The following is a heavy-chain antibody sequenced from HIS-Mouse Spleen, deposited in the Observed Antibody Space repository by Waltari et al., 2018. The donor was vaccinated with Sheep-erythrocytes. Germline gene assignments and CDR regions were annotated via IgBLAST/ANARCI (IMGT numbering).Heavy chain of an antibody. CDR2: IYHSGST. D-gene: IGHD3-9*01. Sequence: QVQLQESGPGLVKPSETLSLTCTVSGYSISSGYYWGWIRHPPGKGLEWIGGIYHSGSTYYNPSLKSRVNISVDTSKNQFSLKLGSVTAADPAVYYCARDLGYDILTGYYSDAFDIWGQGTMVTVSS. V-gene: IGHV4-38-2*02. J-gene: IGHJ3*02. CDR3: ARDLGYDILTGYYSDAFDI. CDR1: GYSISSGYY.